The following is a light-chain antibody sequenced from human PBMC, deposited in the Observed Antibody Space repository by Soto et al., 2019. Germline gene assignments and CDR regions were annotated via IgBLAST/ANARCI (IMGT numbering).Light chain of an antibody. CDR3: YSAADNNLV. V-gene: IGLV3-27*01. J-gene: IGLJ2*01. Sequence: SYELTQPSSVSVSPGQTARITCSGGVLAKKYARWFQQKPGQAPVVVIYKDSERPSGIPERFSGFSSGTTVTLTISGAQVEDEADYYCYSAADNNLVFGGGTKLTVL. CDR2: KDS. CDR1: VLAKKY.